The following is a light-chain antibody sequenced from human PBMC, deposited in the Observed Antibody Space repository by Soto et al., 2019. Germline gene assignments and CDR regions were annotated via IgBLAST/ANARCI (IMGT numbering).Light chain of an antibody. CDR3: QQLKSYPLS. CDR1: QDISSY. J-gene: IGKJ4*01. Sequence: DIQLTQSPSFLSASVGDRVTITCRTSQDISSYLAWYQQKPGKAPQLLISAASTLQSGVPSRFSGSGSGTEFTLTLSSQQPEDFATYYCQQLKSYPLSFGGGTKVEI. CDR2: AAS. V-gene: IGKV1-9*01.